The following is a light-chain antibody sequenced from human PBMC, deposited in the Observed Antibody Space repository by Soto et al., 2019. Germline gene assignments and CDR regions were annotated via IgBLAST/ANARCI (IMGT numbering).Light chain of an antibody. CDR1: QSVLSTSNSRNS. Sequence: DIVMTQSPDSLAVSLGERATINCKSSQSVLSTSNSRNSLAWYQQKPGQPPKVLIYWASTRESGVPDRYSGGGSGTDFTLTISSLQAEDVALYDCQQYYDTPRTFGQGTKVEIK. J-gene: IGKJ1*01. CDR2: WAS. V-gene: IGKV4-1*01. CDR3: QQYYDTPRT.